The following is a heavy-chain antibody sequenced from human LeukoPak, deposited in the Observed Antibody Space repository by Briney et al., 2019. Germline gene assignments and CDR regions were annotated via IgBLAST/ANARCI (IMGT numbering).Heavy chain of an antibody. V-gene: IGHV3-30*02. CDR1: GFTFSSYG. Sequence: GGSLRLSCAASGFTFSSYGMHWVRQAPGKGLEWVAFIRYDGSNKYYADSVKGRFTISRDNSKNTLYLQMNSLRAEDTAVYYCAKATAAAADFDYWGQGTLVTVSS. D-gene: IGHD6-13*01. CDR3: AKATAAAADFDY. CDR2: IRYDGSNK. J-gene: IGHJ4*02.